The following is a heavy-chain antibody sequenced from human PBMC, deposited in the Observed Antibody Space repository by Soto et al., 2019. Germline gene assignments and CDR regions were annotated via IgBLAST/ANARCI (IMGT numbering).Heavy chain of an antibody. CDR1: GYTLTSYY. CDR2: INPSGGST. V-gene: IGHV1-46*01. CDR3: ARSPLRGALDY. J-gene: IGHJ4*02. Sequence: QVQLVQSRAEVEKPGASVKVSCKASGYTLTSYYMHWVRQAPGQGLEWMGVINPSGGSTAYAQRFQGRVTMTRDTSTSVVYMELNRLTSEDTAMYYCARSPLRGALDYWGQGTLVTVSS.